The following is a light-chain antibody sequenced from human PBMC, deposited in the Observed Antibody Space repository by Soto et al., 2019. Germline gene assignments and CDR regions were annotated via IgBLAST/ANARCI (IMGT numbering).Light chain of an antibody. J-gene: IGKJ4*01. CDR2: GAF. Sequence: EIVMTQSPATLSVSPGETATLSCRASQSVSYNLAWYQQKPGQGPRLLIYGAFTRAPGIPARFSGSGSGTDFTLPISSLQSEDFAVYYCQQYKNWPPLTFGGGTKVEIK. CDR3: QQYKNWPPLT. CDR1: QSVSYN. V-gene: IGKV3D-15*01.